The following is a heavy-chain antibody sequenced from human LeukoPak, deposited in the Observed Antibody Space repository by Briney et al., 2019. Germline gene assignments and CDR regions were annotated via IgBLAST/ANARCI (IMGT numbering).Heavy chain of an antibody. CDR2: IIPIFGTA. D-gene: IGHD2-8*01. J-gene: IGHJ4*02. CDR1: GGTFSSYA. CDR3: ASNLGYCTNGVCYTHRSYFDY. Sequence: SVKVSCKASGGTFSSYAISWVRQAPGQGLEWMGGIIPIFGTANYAQKYQGRVTITADESTSTAYMELSSLRSEDTAVYYCASNLGYCTNGVCYTHRSYFDYWGQGTLVTVSS. V-gene: IGHV1-69*13.